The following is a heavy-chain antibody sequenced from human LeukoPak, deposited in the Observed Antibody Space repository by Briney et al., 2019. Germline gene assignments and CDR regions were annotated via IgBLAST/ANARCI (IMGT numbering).Heavy chain of an antibody. J-gene: IGHJ4*02. CDR1: GFTFSTYC. CDR3: VRDSRSADY. CDR2: ICPDGTVT. Sequence: GGSLRLSCAAFGFTFSTYCMHWVRQAPGKGPMWVSRICPDGTVTNYADSVKARFIISRDNARNTVYLQMNSLRVEDTAVYYCVRDSRSADYWGQGTLVTVSS. V-gene: IGHV3-74*01.